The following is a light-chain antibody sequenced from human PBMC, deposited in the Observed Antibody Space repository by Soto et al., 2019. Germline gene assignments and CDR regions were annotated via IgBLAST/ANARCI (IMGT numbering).Light chain of an antibody. J-gene: IGKJ5*01. CDR2: GTS. V-gene: IGKV3-20*01. CDR1: QSVSSSF. CDR3: QQYGNSPIT. Sequence: EIVLTQSPGTLSLSPGERATLSCRASQSVSSSFLAWYQQKPGQSPRPLIYGTSSRATGIPERFSGSGSGTDFTLTISRLEPEDFAVYYCQQYGNSPITFGQGTRLEIK.